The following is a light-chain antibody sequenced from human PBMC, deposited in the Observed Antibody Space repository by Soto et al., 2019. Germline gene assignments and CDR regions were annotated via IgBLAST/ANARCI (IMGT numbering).Light chain of an antibody. Sequence: QSALTQPASVSGSPGQSITISCTGTSSDVGGYDYVSWYQQHPGKAPKLMIYDVSNRPSGISNRFSASKSGNTASLTISGLQAEDEADYYCSSYTSSSTRVFGGGTKLNVL. CDR3: SSYTSSSTRV. CDR1: SSDVGGYDY. J-gene: IGLJ2*01. CDR2: DVS. V-gene: IGLV2-14*03.